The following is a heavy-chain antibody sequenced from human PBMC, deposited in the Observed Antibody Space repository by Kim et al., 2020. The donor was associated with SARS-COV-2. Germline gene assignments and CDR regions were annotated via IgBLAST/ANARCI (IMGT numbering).Heavy chain of an antibody. V-gene: IGHV1-69*13. Sequence: SVKVSCKASGGTFSSYAISWVRQAPGQGLEWMGGIIPIFGTANYAQKFQGRVTITADESTSTAYMELSSLRSEDTAVYYCARRGGASRSGSYYTPTSLYYYYGMDVWGQGTTVTVSS. D-gene: IGHD3-10*01. CDR2: IIPIFGTA. J-gene: IGHJ6*02. CDR3: ARRGGASRSGSYYTPTSLYYYYGMDV. CDR1: GGTFSSYA.